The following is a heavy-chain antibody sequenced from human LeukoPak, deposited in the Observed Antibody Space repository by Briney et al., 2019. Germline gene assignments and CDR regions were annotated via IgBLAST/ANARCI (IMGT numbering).Heavy chain of an antibody. CDR1: GFTFSSAW. V-gene: IGHV3-15*01. Sequence: GGSLRLSCAASGFTFSSAWMTWVRQAPGQGLDWVGRIKARADGGTAEYAAPVKGRFTISRDDSKDTLYLQMNSQITEDTGVYYCTTAEDGLWGQGTMVTVSS. D-gene: IGHD6-25*01. CDR3: TTAEDGL. CDR2: IKARADGGTA. J-gene: IGHJ3*01.